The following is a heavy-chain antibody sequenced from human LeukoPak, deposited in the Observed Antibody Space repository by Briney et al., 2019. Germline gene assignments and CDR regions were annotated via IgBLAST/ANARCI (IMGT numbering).Heavy chain of an antibody. CDR3: ASAIGWYYLDY. D-gene: IGHD6-19*01. Sequence: EASVKLSCKASGYTFTGPYIHWVRQAPGKGLEWVGWINPNSGGTNYAQNLQGRVTMTRDTCISTAYMELSRLGSDDTAVYYCASAIGWYYLDYWGQGNLVTVSS. CDR1: GYTFTGPY. V-gene: IGHV1-2*02. J-gene: IGHJ4*02. CDR2: INPNSGGT.